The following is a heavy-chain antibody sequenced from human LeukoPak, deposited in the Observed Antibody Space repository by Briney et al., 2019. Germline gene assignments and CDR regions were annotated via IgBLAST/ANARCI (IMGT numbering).Heavy chain of an antibody. J-gene: IGHJ4*02. Sequence: GGSLRLSCAASGFTFSSYGMHWVRQAPGKGLEWVAVIWYDRSNKYYADSVKGRFTISRDNSKNTLYLQMNSLRAEDTAVYYCARDSITGYYFDYWGQGTLVTVSS. CDR1: GFTFSSYG. D-gene: IGHD1-20*01. V-gene: IGHV3-33*01. CDR3: ARDSITGYYFDY. CDR2: IWYDRSNK.